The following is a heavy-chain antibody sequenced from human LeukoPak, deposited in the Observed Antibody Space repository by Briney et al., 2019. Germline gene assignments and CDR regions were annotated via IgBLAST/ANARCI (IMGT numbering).Heavy chain of an antibody. CDR2: IYSSGST. J-gene: IGHJ4*02. V-gene: IGHV4-4*07. CDR1: GGSITSYY. CDR3: ARGTPHYDFWSGYSPIDY. Sequence: PSETLSLTCTVSGGSITSYYWSWIRQPAGKGLEWIGHIYSSGSTNYNPTLKSRVTMSLDTSKNQFSLKLSSVTAADTAVYYCARGTPHYDFWSGYSPIDYWGQGTLVTVSS. D-gene: IGHD3-3*01.